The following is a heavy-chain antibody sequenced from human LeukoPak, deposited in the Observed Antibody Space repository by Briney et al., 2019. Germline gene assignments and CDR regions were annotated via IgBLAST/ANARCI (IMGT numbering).Heavy chain of an antibody. J-gene: IGHJ3*02. CDR1: GGSFSGYY. CDR2: IYSSGST. V-gene: IGHV4-59*10. CDR3: ARVRGMYINDAFDI. D-gene: IGHD3-16*01. Sequence: PSETLSLTCAVYGGSFSGYYWSWIRQAAGEGLEWIGRIYSSGSTNYNPSLKSRVTMSVDTSKNQFSLKLSSVTAADTAVYYCARVRGMYINDAFDIWGQGTMVTVSS.